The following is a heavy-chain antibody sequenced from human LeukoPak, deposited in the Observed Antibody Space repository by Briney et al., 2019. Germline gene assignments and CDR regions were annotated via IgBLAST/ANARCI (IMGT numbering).Heavy chain of an antibody. Sequence: ASVKVSCKASGGTFSSYAISWVRQAPGQGLEWMGGIIPIFGTANYAQKFQGRVTITADKSTSTAYMELSSLRSEDTAVYYCARDGRYYYDSSGYYDYWGQGTLVTVSS. V-gene: IGHV1-69*06. CDR2: IIPIFGTA. D-gene: IGHD3-22*01. CDR1: GGTFSSYA. CDR3: ARDGRYYYDSSGYYDY. J-gene: IGHJ4*02.